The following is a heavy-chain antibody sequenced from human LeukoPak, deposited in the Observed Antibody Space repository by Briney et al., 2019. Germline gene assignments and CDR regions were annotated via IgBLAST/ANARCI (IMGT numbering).Heavy chain of an antibody. Sequence: SETLSLTCTVSGGSISSSSYYWGWIRQPPGKGLEWIGGIYYSGSTYYNPSLKSRVTISVDTSKNQFSLKLSSVTAADTAVYYCARRVDIVATIGEYYFDYWGQGTLVTVSS. V-gene: IGHV4-39*01. CDR2: IYYSGST. D-gene: IGHD5-12*01. CDR3: ARRVDIVATIGEYYFDY. CDR1: GGSISSSSYY. J-gene: IGHJ4*02.